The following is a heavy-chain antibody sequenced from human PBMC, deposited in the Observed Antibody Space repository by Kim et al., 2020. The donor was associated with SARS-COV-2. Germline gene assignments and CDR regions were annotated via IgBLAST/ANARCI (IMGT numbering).Heavy chain of an antibody. Sequence: GGSLRLSCAASGFTFSSYSMNWVRQAPGKGLEWVSYISSTSSTIYYADSVKGRFTISRDYAKNSLYLQMNSLRDEETAVYYCARGGYGDYYFDYWGQGTLVTVSS. CDR3: ARGGYGDYYFDY. D-gene: IGHD4-17*01. V-gene: IGHV3-48*02. CDR1: GFTFSSYS. CDR2: ISSTSSTI. J-gene: IGHJ4*02.